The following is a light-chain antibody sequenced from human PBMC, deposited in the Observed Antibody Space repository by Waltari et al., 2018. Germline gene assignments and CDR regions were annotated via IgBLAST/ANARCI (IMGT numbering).Light chain of an antibody. CDR3: QQRSNWPRT. Sequence: EIVLTQSPATLSLSPGERATLSCKASQSVTIYLAWYQQRPGQAPRLLIYDTSHSAPGIPARFSGSGSGTDFTLTISSLEPEDFAVYYCQQRSNWPRTFGQGTKVETK. CDR2: DTS. V-gene: IGKV3-11*01. J-gene: IGKJ1*01. CDR1: QSVTIY.